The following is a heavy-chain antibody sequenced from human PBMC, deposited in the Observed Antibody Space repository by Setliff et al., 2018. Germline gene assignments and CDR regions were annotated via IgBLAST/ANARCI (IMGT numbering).Heavy chain of an antibody. CDR1: GYTFRSYG. J-gene: IGHJ6*03. CDR2: INTNTGNP. CDR3: ARASRYGTIKYRGDYYMDV. V-gene: IGHV7-4-1*02. D-gene: IGHD5-12*01. Sequence: ASVKVSCKASGYTFRSYGINWVRQAPGQGPEWMGWINTNTGNPSYAQGFTGRFVFSLDTSVSTAYLQISSLKADDTAVYYCARASRYGTIKYRGDYYMDVWGKGTTVTVSS.